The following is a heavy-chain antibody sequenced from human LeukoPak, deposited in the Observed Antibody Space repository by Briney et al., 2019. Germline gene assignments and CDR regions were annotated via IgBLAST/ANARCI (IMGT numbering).Heavy chain of an antibody. D-gene: IGHD3-9*01. CDR1: GYTFTGYH. J-gene: IGHJ4*02. Sequence: ASVKVSCKASGYTFTGYHIHWVRQAPGQGLEWMGWINPDSGGTNFPQNFQGRVTMTRDTSISTAYMEISWLRSDDTAVHYCARDLTGDPAAYFDFWGQGTLVTVSS. CDR2: INPDSGGT. CDR3: ARDLTGDPAAYFDF. V-gene: IGHV1-2*02.